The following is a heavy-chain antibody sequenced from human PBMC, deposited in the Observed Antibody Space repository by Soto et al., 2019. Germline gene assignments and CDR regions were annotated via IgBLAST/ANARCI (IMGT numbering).Heavy chain of an antibody. CDR1: GGSISSGGYY. J-gene: IGHJ6*02. CDR2: IYYSGST. CDR3: ARVPRPHNRTWGPAAIRDYYYYYGMDV. V-gene: IGHV4-31*03. Sequence: LSLTCTVSGGSISSGGYYWSWIRQHPGKGLEWIGYIYYSGSTYYNPSLRSRVTISVDTSKNQFSLKLSSVTAADTAVYYCARVPRPHNRTWGPAAIRDYYYYYGMDVWGQGTTVTVSS. D-gene: IGHD2-2*02.